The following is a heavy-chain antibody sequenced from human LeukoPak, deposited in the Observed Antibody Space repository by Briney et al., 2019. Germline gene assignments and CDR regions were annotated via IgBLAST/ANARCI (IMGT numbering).Heavy chain of an antibody. Sequence: GGSLKLSCAASGFTFSSYAMSWVRQAPGKGLEWVSAISGSGGSTYYADSVKGRFTISRDNSKNTLYLQMNSLRAEDTAVYYCANTPADYYDSSGYSYFDYWGQGTLVTVSS. CDR2: ISGSGGST. V-gene: IGHV3-23*01. CDR3: ANTPADYYDSSGYSYFDY. J-gene: IGHJ4*02. D-gene: IGHD3-22*01. CDR1: GFTFSSYA.